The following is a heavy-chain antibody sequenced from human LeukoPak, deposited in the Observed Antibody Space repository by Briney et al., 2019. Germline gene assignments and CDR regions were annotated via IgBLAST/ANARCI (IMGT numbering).Heavy chain of an antibody. Sequence: PSETLSLTCAVYGGSFSGYYWSWIRQPPGKGLEWIGEINHSGSTNYNPSLKSRVTISVDTSKNQFSLKLSSVTAADTAVYYCARGPPSSGSLYNWFDPWGQGTLVTVSS. CDR1: GGSFSGYY. D-gene: IGHD1-26*01. V-gene: IGHV4-34*01. J-gene: IGHJ5*02. CDR2: INHSGST. CDR3: ARGPPSSGSLYNWFDP.